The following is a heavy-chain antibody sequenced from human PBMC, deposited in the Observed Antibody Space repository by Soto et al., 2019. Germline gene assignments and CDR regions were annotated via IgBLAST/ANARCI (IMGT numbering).Heavy chain of an antibody. CDR2: INHSGST. V-gene: IGHV4-34*01. CDR3: ATSFRYFDN. CDR1: GGSFSGYY. D-gene: IGHD3-9*01. J-gene: IGHJ4*02. Sequence: SETLSLTCAVYGGSFSGYYWSWIRQPPGKGLEWIGEINHSGSTNYNPSLKSRVTISVDTSKNTVTLQMNNLTLDDTAVYYCATSFRYFDNWGQGTRVTVSS.